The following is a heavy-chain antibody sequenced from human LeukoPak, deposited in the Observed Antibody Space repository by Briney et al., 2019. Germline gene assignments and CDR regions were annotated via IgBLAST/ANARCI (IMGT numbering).Heavy chain of an antibody. V-gene: IGHV4-59*01. CDR2: IYYSGST. CDR3: ARDRQGAFDI. J-gene: IGHJ3*02. Sequence: SETLSLTCTVYGGSISSYYWSWIRQPPGKGLEWIGYIYYSGSTNYNPSLKSRVTISVDTSKNQFSLKLSSVTAADTAVYYCARDRQGAFDIWGQGTMVTVSS. CDR1: GGSISSYY.